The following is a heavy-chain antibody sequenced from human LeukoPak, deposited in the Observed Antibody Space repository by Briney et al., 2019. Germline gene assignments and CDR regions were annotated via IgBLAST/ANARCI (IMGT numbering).Heavy chain of an antibody. V-gene: IGHV3-21*01. Sequence: GGSLRLSYVASGFTISNYNMNWVRQAPGKGLEWVASINVDSTYMYYADSLKGRLTISRDNAQNSLSLQMNSLTAEDTAVYYCARVYDFWSNYYRYYFDLWGRGTLVTVSS. D-gene: IGHD3-3*01. CDR3: ARVYDFWSNYYRYYFDL. CDR1: GFTISNYN. J-gene: IGHJ2*01. CDR2: INVDSTYM.